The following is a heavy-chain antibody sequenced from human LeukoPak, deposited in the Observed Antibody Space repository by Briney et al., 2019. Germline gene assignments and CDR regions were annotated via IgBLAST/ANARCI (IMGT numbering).Heavy chain of an antibody. V-gene: IGHV3-53*01. J-gene: IGHJ4*02. CDR3: ARGHCTNGVCFDY. Sequence: PGGSLRLSCAASGFTVSSNYMSWVRQAPGKGLEWASVIYSGGSTYYADSVKGRFTISRDNSKNTLYLQMNSLRAEDTAVYYCARGHCTNGVCFDYWGQGTLVTVSS. CDR1: GFTVSSNY. D-gene: IGHD2-8*01. CDR2: IYSGGST.